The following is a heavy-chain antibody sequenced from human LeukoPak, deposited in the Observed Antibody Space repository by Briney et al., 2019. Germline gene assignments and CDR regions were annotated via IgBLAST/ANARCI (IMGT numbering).Heavy chain of an antibody. CDR2: INPNSGGT. J-gene: IGHJ1*01. D-gene: IGHD2-15*01. V-gene: IGHV1-2*02. Sequence: ASVKVSCKASGGTFSNYAISWVRQAPGQGLEWMGWINPNSGGTNYAQKFQGRVTMTRDTSISTAYMELSRLRSDDTAVYYCARDLGYCSGGSCYPYFQHWGQGTLVTVSS. CDR3: ARDLGYCSGGSCYPYFQH. CDR1: GGTFSNYA.